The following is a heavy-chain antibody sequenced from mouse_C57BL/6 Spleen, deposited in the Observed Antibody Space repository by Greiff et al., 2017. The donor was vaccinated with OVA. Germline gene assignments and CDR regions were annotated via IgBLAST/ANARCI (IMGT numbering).Heavy chain of an antibody. CDR1: GYTFTSYW. CDR3: ARSGTTVVHFDY. V-gene: IGHV1-69*01. J-gene: IGHJ2*01. Sequence: QVQLQQPGAELVMPGASVKLSCKASGYTFTSYWMHWVKQRPGQGLEWIGEIDPSDSYTNYNQKFKGKSTLTVDKSSSTAYMQLSGLTSEDSAVYYCARSGTTVVHFDYWGQGTTLTVSS. CDR2: IDPSDSYT. D-gene: IGHD1-1*01.